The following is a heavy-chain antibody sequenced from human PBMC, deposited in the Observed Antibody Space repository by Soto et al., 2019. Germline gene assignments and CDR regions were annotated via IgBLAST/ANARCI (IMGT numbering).Heavy chain of an antibody. D-gene: IGHD3-3*01. Sequence: QVQLVQSGADVKKPGSSVRVSCKASGGTFSTYAINWVRQAPGHGLEWMGVILPIFNKTHYAQNFQGRVTIIADKSTSTSYMELSSLSSEDTAVYYCARDGVRFLYKTYFDTWGQGTLVTVSS. CDR3: ARDGVRFLYKTYFDT. J-gene: IGHJ5*02. CDR2: ILPIFNKT. V-gene: IGHV1-69*06. CDR1: GGTFSTYA.